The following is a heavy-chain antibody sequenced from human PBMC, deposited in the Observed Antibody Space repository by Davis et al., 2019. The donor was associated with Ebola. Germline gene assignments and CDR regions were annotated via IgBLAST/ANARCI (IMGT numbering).Heavy chain of an antibody. Sequence: GESLKISCAASGFTFSSYSTNWVRQAPGKGLEWVSSISSSSSYIYYADSVKGRFTISRDNAKNSLYLQMNSLRAEDTAVYYCARASYGDYDFDYWGQGTLVTVSS. CDR3: ARASYGDYDFDY. V-gene: IGHV3-21*01. J-gene: IGHJ4*02. D-gene: IGHD4-17*01. CDR2: ISSSSSYI. CDR1: GFTFSSYS.